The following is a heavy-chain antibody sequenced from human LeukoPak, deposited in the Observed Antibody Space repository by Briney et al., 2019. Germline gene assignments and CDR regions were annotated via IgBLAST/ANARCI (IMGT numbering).Heavy chain of an antibody. CDR2: IYSTGDA. CDR1: GYSISSGYY. Sequence: SETLSLTCDVSGYSISSGYYWAWIRQTPGKGLQYIGMIYSTGDAYYSPSLKSRVTMSVDTSKNQFSLQLTSVTGADTAIYYCARVLYDTRTFDYWGQGTLVTVPS. J-gene: IGHJ4*02. V-gene: IGHV4-38-2*01. D-gene: IGHD3-22*01. CDR3: ARVLYDTRTFDY.